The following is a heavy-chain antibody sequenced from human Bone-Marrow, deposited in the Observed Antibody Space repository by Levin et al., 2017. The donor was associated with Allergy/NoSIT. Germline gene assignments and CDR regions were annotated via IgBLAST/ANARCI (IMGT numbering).Heavy chain of an antibody. CDR2: ISYGGST. J-gene: IGHJ5*01. CDR3: ARGVDCSGGDCYFS. CDR1: GASISSGDYY. Sequence: KPSETLSLTCTVSGASISSGDYYWSWIRQPPGKGLEWIGYISYGGSTWYNPSLESRLIISVDRSENQFSLRLSSVTAADTAFYYCARGVDCSGGDCYFSWGQGSLVTVSS. V-gene: IGHV4-30-4*01. D-gene: IGHD2-21*02.